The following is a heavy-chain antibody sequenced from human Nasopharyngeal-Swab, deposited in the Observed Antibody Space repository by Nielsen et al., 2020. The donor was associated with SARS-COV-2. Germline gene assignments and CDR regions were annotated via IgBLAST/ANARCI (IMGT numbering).Heavy chain of an antibody. Sequence: GESLKISCAASGFTFSSYSMNWVRQAPGKGLEWVSSISSSSSYIYYADSVKGRFIISRDNAKNSLYLQMNSLRAEDTAVYYCARDRRNLILTGFYDYWGQGTLVTVSS. D-gene: IGHD3-9*01. CDR2: ISSSSSYI. CDR3: ARDRRNLILTGFYDY. V-gene: IGHV3-21*01. J-gene: IGHJ4*02. CDR1: GFTFSSYS.